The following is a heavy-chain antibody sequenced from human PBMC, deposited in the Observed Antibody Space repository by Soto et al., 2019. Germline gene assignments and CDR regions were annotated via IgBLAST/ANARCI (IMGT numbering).Heavy chain of an antibody. CDR1: GFSFTTDGMG. CDR3: AHVYWAASGTRYYFDY. J-gene: IGHJ4*02. CDR2: IYWDDDK. D-gene: IGHD1-7*01. V-gene: IGHV2-5*02. Sequence: QITLKESGPTLVKPTQTLTLTCTFSGFSFTTDGMGVGWIRQPPGKALEWLALIYWDDDKRFSPSLKSRLTITKDASRNQVVLTLPNMDPADTATYYCAHVYWAASGTRYYFDYWGQGTLVTVSS.